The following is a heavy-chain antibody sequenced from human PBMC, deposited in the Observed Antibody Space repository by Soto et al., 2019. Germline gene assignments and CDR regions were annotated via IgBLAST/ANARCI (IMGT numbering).Heavy chain of an antibody. D-gene: IGHD6-13*01. CDR2: ISYDGSNK. J-gene: IGHJ3*02. Sequence: GGSLRLSCAASGFTFSSYAMHWVRQAPGKGLEWVAVISYDGSNKYYADSVKGRFTISRDNSKNTLYLQMNSLRAEDTAVYYRARDVEAAEGSFDIWGQGTMVTVSS. CDR3: ARDVEAAEGSFDI. CDR1: GFTFSSYA. V-gene: IGHV3-30-3*01.